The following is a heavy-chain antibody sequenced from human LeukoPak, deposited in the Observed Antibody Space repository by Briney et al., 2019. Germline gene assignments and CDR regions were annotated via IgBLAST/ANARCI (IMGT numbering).Heavy chain of an antibody. CDR3: VRSSWDY. CDR2: IYSDGNT. Sequence: GGSLRLSCAASGFTVSSIYMTWVRQAPGKGLEWVSVIYSDGNTYYADSVKGRFTISRDISKNTVYLQMNSLRAEDTAVYYCVRSSWDYWGQGILVTVSP. J-gene: IGHJ4*02. D-gene: IGHD2-15*01. CDR1: GFTVSSIY. V-gene: IGHV3-66*01.